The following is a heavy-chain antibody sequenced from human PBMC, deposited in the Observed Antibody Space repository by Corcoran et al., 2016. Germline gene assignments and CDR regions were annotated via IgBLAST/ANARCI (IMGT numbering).Heavy chain of an antibody. D-gene: IGHD6-19*01. CDR3: TRPPSSGWVGY. V-gene: IGHV3-73*02. J-gene: IGHJ4*02. Sequence: EVQLVESGGGLVQPGGSLKLSCAASGFTFSGSAMHWVRQASGKGLEWVGRIRSKANSYATAYAASVKGRFTISRDDSKNTAYLQMNSLKTEDTAVYYCTRPPSSGWVGYWGQGTLVTVSS. CDR1: GFTFSGSA. CDR2: IRSKANSYAT.